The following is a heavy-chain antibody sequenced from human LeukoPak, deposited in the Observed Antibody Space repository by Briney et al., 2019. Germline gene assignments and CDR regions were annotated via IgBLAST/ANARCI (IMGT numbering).Heavy chain of an antibody. Sequence: PGGSLRLSCAASGFTFSTYWMHWVRQVPGKGLVWVSRINTDGSSTTVADSVKGRFTISRDNAKNTVDLQMNSLRAEDTAVYYCAGGTSGNYYCDSWGQGTLVTVSS. CDR1: GFTFSTYW. CDR3: AGGTSGNYYCDS. J-gene: IGHJ4*02. CDR2: INTDGSST. D-gene: IGHD3-10*01. V-gene: IGHV3-74*01.